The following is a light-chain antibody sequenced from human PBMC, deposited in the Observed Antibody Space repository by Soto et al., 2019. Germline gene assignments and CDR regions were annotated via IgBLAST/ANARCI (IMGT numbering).Light chain of an antibody. CDR2: WAS. CDR1: QSVLYSSNNKNY. V-gene: IGKV4-1*01. Sequence: DIVMTQSPDSLAVSLGERATINCKSSQSVLYSSNNKNYLAWYQQKPGQPPKLLIYWASTRESGVPDRFSGSGSGTDFTLTISSLQAEDVAVYYCQQYYSTPQGMFGQGTKVEIK. J-gene: IGKJ1*01. CDR3: QQYYSTPQGM.